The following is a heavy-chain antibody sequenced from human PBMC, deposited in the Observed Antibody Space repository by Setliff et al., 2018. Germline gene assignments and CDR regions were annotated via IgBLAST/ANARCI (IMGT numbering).Heavy chain of an antibody. CDR2: INHRGST. CDR3: ARAISGWYSAYYYYMDV. Sequence: ETLSLTCAAYGGTFSDYYWTWIRQPPGKGLEWGGEINHRGSTTYNPSLKTRVTISLDTSKNQFSLKFNSVTAADTAVYYCARAISGWYSAYYYYMDVWGKGTTVTVSS. J-gene: IGHJ6*03. D-gene: IGHD6-19*01. V-gene: IGHV4-34*01. CDR1: GGTFSDYY.